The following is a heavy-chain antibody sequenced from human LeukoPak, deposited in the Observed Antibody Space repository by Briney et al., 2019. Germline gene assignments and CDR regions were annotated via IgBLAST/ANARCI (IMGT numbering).Heavy chain of an antibody. CDR2: INHSGST. Sequence: SETLSLTCAVYGGSFRGYYWSWIRQPPGKGLEWIGEINHSGSTNYNPSLKSRVTISVDTSKNQFSLKLSSVTAADTSVYYCARARYSSGWYNYWGQGTLVTVSS. CDR3: ARARYSSGWYNY. D-gene: IGHD6-19*01. J-gene: IGHJ4*02. V-gene: IGHV4-34*01. CDR1: GGSFRGYY.